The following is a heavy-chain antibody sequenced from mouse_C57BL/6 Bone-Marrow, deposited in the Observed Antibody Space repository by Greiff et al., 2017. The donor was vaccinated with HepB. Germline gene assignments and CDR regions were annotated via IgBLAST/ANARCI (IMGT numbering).Heavy chain of an antibody. Sequence: EVKLMESEGGLVQPGSSMKLSCTASGFTFSDYYMAWVRQVPEKGLEWVANINYDGSSTYYLDSLKSRFLISRDNAKNILYLQMSSLKSEDTATYYCARDRAGDFDYWGQGTTLTVSS. V-gene: IGHV5-16*01. CDR2: INYDGSST. D-gene: IGHD3-3*01. CDR3: ARDRAGDFDY. CDR1: GFTFSDYY. J-gene: IGHJ2*01.